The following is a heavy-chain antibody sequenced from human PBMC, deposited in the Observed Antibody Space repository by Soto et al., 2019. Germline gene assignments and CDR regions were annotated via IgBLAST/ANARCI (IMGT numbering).Heavy chain of an antibody. CDR1: GGTFSSYA. CDR2: IIPIFGTA. CDR3: ARGQVRWFGEFPHQGKKYYYYGMDV. V-gene: IGHV1-69*01. J-gene: IGHJ6*02. Sequence: QVQLVQSGAEVKKPGSSVKVSCKASGGTFSSYAISWVRQAPGQGLEWMGGIIPIFGTANYAQKFQGRVTITADESTSTAYMELSSLRSEDTAVYYCARGQVRWFGEFPHQGKKYYYYGMDVWGQGTTVTVSS. D-gene: IGHD3-10*01.